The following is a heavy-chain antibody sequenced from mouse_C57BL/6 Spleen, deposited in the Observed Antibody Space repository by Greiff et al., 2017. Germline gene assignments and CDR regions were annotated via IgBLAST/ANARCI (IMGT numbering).Heavy chain of an antibody. CDR2: IDPETGGT. V-gene: IGHV1-15*01. CDR3: SGSGYYYDY. J-gene: IGHJ2*01. Sequence: QVQLKESGAELVRPGASVTLSCKASGYTFTDYEMHWVKQTPVHGLEWIGAIDPETGGTAYNQKFKGKAILTADKSSSTAYMELRSLTSVDSSVYYCSGSGYYYDYWGQGTTLTVSS. CDR1: GYTFTDYE.